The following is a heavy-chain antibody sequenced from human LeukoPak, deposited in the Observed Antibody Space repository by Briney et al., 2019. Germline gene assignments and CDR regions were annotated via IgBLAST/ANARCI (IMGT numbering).Heavy chain of an antibody. J-gene: IGHJ3*02. D-gene: IGHD1-26*01. CDR1: GGSISSGSYY. V-gene: IGHV4-61*02. Sequence: PSQTLSLTCTVSGGSISSGSYYWSWIRQPAGKGLDWIGRIYTSGSTNYNPSLKSRVTISVDTSKNQFSLKLSSVTAADTAVYYCAREKWELLSAFDIWGQGTMVTVSS. CDR3: AREKWELLSAFDI. CDR2: IYTSGST.